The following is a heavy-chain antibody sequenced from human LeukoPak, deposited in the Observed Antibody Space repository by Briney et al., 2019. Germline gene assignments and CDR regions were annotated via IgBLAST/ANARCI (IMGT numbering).Heavy chain of an antibody. Sequence: GGSLRLSCAASGFTFDDYAMHWVRQAPGKGLEWVSGISWNSGSIGYADSVKGRFTISRDNAKNSLYLQMNSLRAEDTALYYCAKSRSGVASGFDYWGQGTLVTVSS. CDR1: GFTFDDYA. CDR2: ISWNSGSI. D-gene: IGHD2-15*01. CDR3: AKSRSGVASGFDY. J-gene: IGHJ4*02. V-gene: IGHV3-9*01.